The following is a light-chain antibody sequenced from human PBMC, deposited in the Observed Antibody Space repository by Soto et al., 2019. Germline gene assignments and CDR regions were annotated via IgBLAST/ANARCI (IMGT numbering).Light chain of an antibody. Sequence: QSALTQPASVSGSPGQSITISCTGTSSDIGAYNYVSWYQQHPGKAPKLMIYDVNNRPSGVSNRFSGSKSGNTASLTISGLQAGDEADYFCTSYTRSSTYVFGTGTRSPS. V-gene: IGLV2-14*03. CDR2: DVN. CDR1: SSDIGAYNY. CDR3: TSYTRSSTYV. J-gene: IGLJ1*01.